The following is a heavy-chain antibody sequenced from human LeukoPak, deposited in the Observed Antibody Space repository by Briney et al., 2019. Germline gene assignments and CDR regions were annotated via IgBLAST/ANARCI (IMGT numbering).Heavy chain of an antibody. CDR2: LFTGGST. J-gene: IGHJ1*01. V-gene: IGHV3-53*01. D-gene: IGHD2-2*02. CDR1: GFTLSSTV. Sequence: GGSLRLSCVGSGFTLSSTVTSWVSPAPGKGLECVAVLFTGGSTFYADSVQGRCTNARDNSLNTLFLQKDNLRGDDTAVYYCTSSRYKSGPRPRYFQHWGQGTLVTVSS. CDR3: TSSRYKSGPRPRYFQH.